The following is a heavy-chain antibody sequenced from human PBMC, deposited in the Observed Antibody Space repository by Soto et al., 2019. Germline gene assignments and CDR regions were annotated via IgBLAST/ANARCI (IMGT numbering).Heavy chain of an antibody. Sequence: QVQLVQSGAEVKKPGSSVKVSCKASGGTFSSYAISWVRQXPXXGLEWMGGIIPIFGTANYAQKFQGRVTITADESTSTAYXXLSSXXXXXXXXXXXXXXXXXXXXDPXXQGTLVTVSS. V-gene: IGHV1-69*01. J-gene: IGHJ5*02. CDR1: GGTFSSYA. CDR3: XXXXXXXXXDP. CDR2: IIPIFGTA.